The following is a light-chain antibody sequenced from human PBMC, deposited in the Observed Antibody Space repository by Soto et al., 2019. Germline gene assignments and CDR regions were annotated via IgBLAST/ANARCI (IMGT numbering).Light chain of an antibody. J-gene: IGKJ5*01. CDR3: QQRSNWPH. CDR2: QTS. CDR1: QYINTR. V-gene: IGKV3D-11*03. Sequence: EIVLTQSPATLSSFPGDRVTLSCRASQYINTRLAWYQHRPGQAPRLLIYQTSLRAAGIPARFSGSGSGTDFSLTISRLEPEDFAVYYCQQRSNWPHFGQGTRLEIK.